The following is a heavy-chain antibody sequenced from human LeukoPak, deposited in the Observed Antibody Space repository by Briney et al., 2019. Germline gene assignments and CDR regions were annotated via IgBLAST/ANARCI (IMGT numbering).Heavy chain of an antibody. CDR1: GFTVSSNY. J-gene: IGHJ4*02. Sequence: GGSLRLSCAASGFTVSSNYMSWVRQAPGKGPEWVANIKQDGSEKDYVDSVKGRFTISRDNAKNSLYLQMNSLRAEDTALYYCAKSLGYCNSASCYSGLDFWGQGTLVTVSS. D-gene: IGHD2-2*01. V-gene: IGHV3-7*03. CDR3: AKSLGYCNSASCYSGLDF. CDR2: IKQDGSEK.